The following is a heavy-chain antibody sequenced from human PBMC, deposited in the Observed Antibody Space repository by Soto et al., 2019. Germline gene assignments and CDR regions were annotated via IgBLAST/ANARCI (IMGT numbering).Heavy chain of an antibody. Sequence: GGSLRLSCGASGFPFDTYTMNWVRQAPGKGPEWVSSTSSRSSHTYYADSVQGRFSISRDNAKNSLYLQMSSLRAEDTDVYYCAREGGWGLLDYWGQGTRVTVSS. CDR3: AREGGWGLLDY. V-gene: IGHV3-21*06. J-gene: IGHJ4*02. CDR1: GFPFDTYT. D-gene: IGHD7-27*01. CDR2: TSSRSSHT.